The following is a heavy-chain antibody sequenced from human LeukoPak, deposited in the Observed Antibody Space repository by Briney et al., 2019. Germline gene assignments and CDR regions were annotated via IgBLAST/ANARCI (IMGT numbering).Heavy chain of an antibody. D-gene: IGHD5-18*01. CDR1: GYTLTGYY. V-gene: IGHV1-2*02. CDR3: ARGRSSSYGSPLDY. CDR2: INPNSGGT. Sequence: ASVKVSCKASGYTLTGYYMHWVRQAPGQGLEWMGWINPNSGGTNYAQKFQGRVTMTRDTSISTAYMELSRLRSDDTAVYYCARGRSSSYGSPLDYWGQGTLVTVSS. J-gene: IGHJ4*02.